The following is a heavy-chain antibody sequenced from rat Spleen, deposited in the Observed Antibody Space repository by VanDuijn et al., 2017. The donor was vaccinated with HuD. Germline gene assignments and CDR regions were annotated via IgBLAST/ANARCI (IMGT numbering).Heavy chain of an antibody. J-gene: IGHJ3*01. Sequence: QVQLRESGPGLVQPSQTLSLTCTFSGFSLTDFSVSWVRPPPGKGLAWIGARWSGGTTDENLALKSRLSISRETSKSQVFLKMNSLQTEDTAMYFCAGHCEGNWCAYWGQGTLVTVSS. CDR2: RWSGGTT. CDR1: GFSLTDFS. CDR3: AGHCEGNWCAY. V-gene: IGHV2S12*01. D-gene: IGHD1-11*01.